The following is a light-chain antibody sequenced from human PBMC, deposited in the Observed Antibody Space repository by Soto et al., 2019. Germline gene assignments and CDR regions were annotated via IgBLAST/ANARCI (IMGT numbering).Light chain of an antibody. CDR2: DAS. CDR1: QSVSSY. J-gene: IGKJ5*01. Sequence: EIVLSQSPATLSLSPGERATLXXRASQSVSSYLAWYQQKPGQAPRLLIYDASNRATGIPARFSGSGSGTDFTLTISSLEPEDFAVYYCQQRSNWPTFGQGTRLEIK. V-gene: IGKV3-11*01. CDR3: QQRSNWPT.